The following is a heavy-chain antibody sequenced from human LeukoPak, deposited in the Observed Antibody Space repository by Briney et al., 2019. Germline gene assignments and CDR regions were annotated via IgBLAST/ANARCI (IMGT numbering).Heavy chain of an antibody. V-gene: IGHV1-69*05. CDR2: IIPIFGTA. Sequence: GSSVKVSCKASGGTFSSYAISWVRQAPGQGLEWMGGIIPIFGTANYAQKFRGRVTITTDESTSTAYMELSSLRSEDTAVYYCARDYYDSSGYYYVYDYWGQGTLVTVSS. J-gene: IGHJ4*02. CDR3: ARDYYDSSGYYYVYDY. D-gene: IGHD3-22*01. CDR1: GGTFSSYA.